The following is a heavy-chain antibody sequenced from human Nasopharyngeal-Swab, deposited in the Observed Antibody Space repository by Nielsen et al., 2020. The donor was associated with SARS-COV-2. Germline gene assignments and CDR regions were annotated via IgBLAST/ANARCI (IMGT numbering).Heavy chain of an antibody. J-gene: IGHJ6*02. CDR2: ISFSGSET. D-gene: IGHD4-17*01. Sequence: WIRQPPGKGLEWVSFISFSGSETDYADSVRGRITIFRDNAKNSVSLQMNSLRPEDTAVYYCARDKGDYGSEAAGVDVWGQGTTVTVSS. CDR3: ARDKGDYGSEAAGVDV. V-gene: IGHV3-11*05.